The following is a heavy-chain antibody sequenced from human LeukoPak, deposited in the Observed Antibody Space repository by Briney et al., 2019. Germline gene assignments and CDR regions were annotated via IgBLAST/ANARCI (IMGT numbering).Heavy chain of an antibody. CDR2: IYHSGST. D-gene: IGHD6-13*01. V-gene: IGHV4-4*02. CDR3: ARAKPGYSSSWYGGNWFDP. Sequence: SGTLSLTCAVSGGSISSSNWWSWVRQPPGKGLEWIGEIYHSGSTNYNPSLKSRVTISVDKSKNQFSLKLSSVTAADTAVYYCARAKPGYSSSWYGGNWFDPWGQGTLVTVSS. J-gene: IGHJ5*02. CDR1: GGSISSSNW.